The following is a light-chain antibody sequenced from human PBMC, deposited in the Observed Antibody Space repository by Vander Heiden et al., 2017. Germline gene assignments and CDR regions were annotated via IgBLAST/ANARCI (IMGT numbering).Light chain of an antibody. V-gene: IGLV8-61*01. CDR1: SGSVSTNYY. Sequence: QTVVTQEPSFSVSPGGTVTLTCGLNSGSVSTNYYPNWYQQTPGQAPRTLIYSTNPRSSGVPDRFSGSILGNKAALTITGAQTDDESDYYCVLYMGSGLWVFGGGTNLTVL. CDR2: STN. J-gene: IGLJ3*02. CDR3: VLYMGSGLWV.